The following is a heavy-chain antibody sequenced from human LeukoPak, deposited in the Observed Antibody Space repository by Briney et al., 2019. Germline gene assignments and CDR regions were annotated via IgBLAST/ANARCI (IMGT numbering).Heavy chain of an antibody. D-gene: IGHD6-6*01. CDR3: ARGVKIEYSSSSRNWYFDL. V-gene: IGHV4-61*05. CDR2: IYYSGST. CDR1: GGSIRSSSYY. Sequence: SETLSLTCTVSGGSIRSSSYYWSWIWQPPGKGLEWIGYIYYSGSTNYNPSLKSRVTISVDTSKNQFSLKLRFATAVDTAVCYCARGVKIEYSSSSRNWYFDLWGRGTLVTVSS. J-gene: IGHJ2*01.